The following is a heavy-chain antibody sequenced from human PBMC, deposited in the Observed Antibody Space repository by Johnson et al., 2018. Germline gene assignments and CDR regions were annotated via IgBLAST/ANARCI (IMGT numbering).Heavy chain of an antibody. CDR3: ANDDWGPRAFEA. Sequence: VQLVESGGDFVQPGGSLRLPCAASGFTFTSYWMHWVRQVPGKGLVWVSCISGDGSDTRYADSVKGRFTISNDNAKNTLYLQINNLRVEETAVYYCANDDWGPRAFEAWGQGTMVTVSS. CDR1: GFTFTSYW. J-gene: IGHJ3*01. CDR2: ISGDGSDT. D-gene: IGHD7-27*01. V-gene: IGHV3-74*02.